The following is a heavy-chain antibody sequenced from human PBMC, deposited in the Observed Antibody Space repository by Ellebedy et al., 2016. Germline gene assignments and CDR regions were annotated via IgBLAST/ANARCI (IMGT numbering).Heavy chain of an antibody. Sequence: SLKISCAGSGFTFDDYAMYWVRQAPGKGLEWVSGISWNSVYTGYADSVKGRFTISRDNAKNSLYLHMNSLRTEDTALYYCGKGPTARYYCDYWGQGILVTVSS. J-gene: IGHJ4*02. CDR1: GFTFDDYA. CDR2: ISWNSVYT. CDR3: GKGPTARYYCDY. V-gene: IGHV3-9*01.